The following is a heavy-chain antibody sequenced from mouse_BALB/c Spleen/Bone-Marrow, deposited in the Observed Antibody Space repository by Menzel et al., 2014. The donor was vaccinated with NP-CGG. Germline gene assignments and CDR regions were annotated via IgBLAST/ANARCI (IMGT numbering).Heavy chain of an antibody. CDR1: GYTFTAYA. Sequence: VQLQQSGPELARPGVSVKLSCKGSGYTFTAYAMHWVKRSHAKSLEWIGLISTYSGNTHYNQNFKGKATMTVDKSSSTAYMELARLTSEDSAIYYCARNFYGSSYFDYWGQGTTLTVSS. CDR3: ARNFYGSSYFDY. V-gene: IGHV1-67*01. D-gene: IGHD1-1*01. CDR2: ISTYSGNT. J-gene: IGHJ2*01.